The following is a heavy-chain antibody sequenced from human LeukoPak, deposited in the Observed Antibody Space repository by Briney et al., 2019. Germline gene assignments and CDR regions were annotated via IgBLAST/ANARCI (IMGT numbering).Heavy chain of an antibody. V-gene: IGHV4-34*01. CDR2: INHSGSA. D-gene: IGHD2-15*01. CDR1: GESFSGYY. Sequence: PSETLSLTCAVYGESFSGYYWSWIRQPPGKGLEWIAEINHSGSASYNPSLKSRVTISVDTSKNQFSLKLSSVTAADTAVYYCASLRGGGGSRLEGFDFWGQGTLVTVSS. CDR3: ASLRGGGGSRLEGFDF. J-gene: IGHJ4*02.